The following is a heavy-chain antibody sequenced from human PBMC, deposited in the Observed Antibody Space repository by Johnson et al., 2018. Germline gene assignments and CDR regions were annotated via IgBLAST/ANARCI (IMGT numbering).Heavy chain of an antibody. Sequence: VQLVESGGNLVQPGRSLRLSCAASGFTFDDYSIHWIRPAPGKGLEWVSGINWNTGNVGYADSVTGRFTISRDNSINTLYLQINSLAAEVTAVYYCIGWILRPRHTKYWGRCTLVTVSS. CDR2: INWNTGNV. D-gene: IGHD5-18*01. V-gene: IGHV3-9*01. J-gene: IGHJ1*01. CDR1: GFTFDDYS. CDR3: IGWILRPRHTKY.